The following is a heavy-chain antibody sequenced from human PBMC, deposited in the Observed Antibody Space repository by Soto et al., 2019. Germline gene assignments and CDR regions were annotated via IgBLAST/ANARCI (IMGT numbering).Heavy chain of an antibody. V-gene: IGHV1-18*01. CDR1: GYTFTSYY. J-gene: IGHJ4*02. CDR2: ISAYNGNT. CDR3: ARDGRPTDY. Sequence: QVQLVQSGAEVKKPGASVKVSCKASGYTFTSYYISWVRQAPGQGLEWMGWISAYNGNTNYAQKVQGRGTMPTDTSTSTAYMELRSMRSADTAVYYCARDGRPTDYWGQGTLVTVSS.